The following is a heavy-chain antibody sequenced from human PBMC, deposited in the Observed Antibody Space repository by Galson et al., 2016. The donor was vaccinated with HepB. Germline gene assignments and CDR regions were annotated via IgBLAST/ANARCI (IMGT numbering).Heavy chain of an antibody. Sequence: SLRLSCAASGFTFSDFYMTWIRQAPGKGLEWVSYISSSSSFTNYADSVHGRFTISRDNAKNTLYLQMNSRRAEDPAVYYCAKDRTNWGYYGMDVWGQGTTVTVSS. D-gene: IGHD7-27*01. CDR1: GFTFSDFY. CDR2: ISSSSSFT. J-gene: IGHJ6*02. V-gene: IGHV3-11*06. CDR3: AKDRTNWGYYGMDV.